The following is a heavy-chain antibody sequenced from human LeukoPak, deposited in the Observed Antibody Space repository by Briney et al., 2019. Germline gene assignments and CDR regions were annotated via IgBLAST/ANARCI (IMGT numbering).Heavy chain of an antibody. V-gene: IGHV3-21*01. CDR3: ARDYTIFGVADAFDI. Sequence: GGSLRLSCAASGFTFSSYSMNWVRQAPGKGLEWVSSISSSSSYIYYADSVKGRFTISRDNAKNSLYLQMNSVRAEDTAVYYCARDYTIFGVADAFDIWGQGTMVTVSS. D-gene: IGHD3-3*01. CDR1: GFTFSSYS. CDR2: ISSSSSYI. J-gene: IGHJ3*02.